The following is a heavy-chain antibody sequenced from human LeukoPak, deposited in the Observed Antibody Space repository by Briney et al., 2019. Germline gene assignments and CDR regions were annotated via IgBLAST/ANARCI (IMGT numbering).Heavy chain of an antibody. CDR3: AKGARLRLGEDFDY. D-gene: IGHD3-16*01. J-gene: IGHJ4*02. CDR2: IRFDGTNK. V-gene: IGHV3-30*02. Sequence: GGSLRLSCAASGFNFSAYGMHWVRQAPGKGLEWVTFIRFDGTNKDYADSVKGRFTVSRDNSKNTLYLQMNSLRAEDTAVYYCAKGARLRLGEDFDYWGQGTLVTVSS. CDR1: GFNFSAYG.